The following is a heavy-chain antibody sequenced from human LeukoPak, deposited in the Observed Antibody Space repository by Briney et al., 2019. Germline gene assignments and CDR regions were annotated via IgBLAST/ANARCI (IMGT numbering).Heavy chain of an antibody. CDR1: GGSSSGYY. J-gene: IGHJ6*03. D-gene: IGHD4-17*01. CDR3: ARERFTVTYYYYYMDV. CDR2: INHSGST. V-gene: IGHV4-34*01. Sequence: SETLSLTCAVYGGSSSGYYWSWIRQPPGKGLEWIGEINHSGSTNYNPSLKSRVTISVDTSKNQFSLKLSSVTAADTAVYYCARERFTVTYYYYYMDVWGKGTTVTVSS.